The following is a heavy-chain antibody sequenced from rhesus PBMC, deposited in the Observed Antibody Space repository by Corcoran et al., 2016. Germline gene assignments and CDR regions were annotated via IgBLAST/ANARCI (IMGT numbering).Heavy chain of an antibody. J-gene: IGHJ4*01. V-gene: IGHV3-132*01. CDR1: ELTFSYFA. CDR3: VRERDYYNGRGFDY. D-gene: IGHD3-22*01. Sequence: VDQLVESGGGLVQPGASLRLSCAASELTFSYFAMHWVRQDPGKGLEWISNINSGGGTHYPDSVKGRFNVSRDDAKNSLYLQMNDLRVEDTAMYFCVRERDYYNGRGFDYWGQGVLVTVSS. CDR2: INSGGGT.